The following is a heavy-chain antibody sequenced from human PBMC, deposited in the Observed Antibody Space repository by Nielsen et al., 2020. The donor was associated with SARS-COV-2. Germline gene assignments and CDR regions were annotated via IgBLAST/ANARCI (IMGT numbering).Heavy chain of an antibody. Sequence: SETLSLTCAVSGCTVSSNAWWTWVRPSPGKGLEWIGAVSHSGSINYNPSLKSRVTLSMDKSKRQFSLRLTSVSAADTAVYFCARGDLVVVPSPILGLGPFFYYFYLDVWGKGTTVIVSS. CDR3: ARGDLVVVPSPILGLGPFFYYFYLDV. CDR1: GCTVSSNAW. J-gene: IGHJ6*03. CDR2: VSHSGSI. D-gene: IGHD2-2*01. V-gene: IGHV4-4*02.